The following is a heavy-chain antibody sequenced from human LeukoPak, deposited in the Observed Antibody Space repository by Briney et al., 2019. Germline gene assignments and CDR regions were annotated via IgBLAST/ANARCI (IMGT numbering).Heavy chain of an antibody. CDR3: AKGGIVVVPAAMAFDI. Sequence: GRSLRLSCAASGFTFDDYAMHWVRQAPGKGLEWVSGISWNSGSIGYADSVKGRFTISRDNAKNSLYLRMNSLRAEDTALYYCAKGGIVVVPAAMAFDIWGQGTMVTVSS. CDR1: GFTFDDYA. CDR2: ISWNSGSI. V-gene: IGHV3-9*01. J-gene: IGHJ3*02. D-gene: IGHD2-2*01.